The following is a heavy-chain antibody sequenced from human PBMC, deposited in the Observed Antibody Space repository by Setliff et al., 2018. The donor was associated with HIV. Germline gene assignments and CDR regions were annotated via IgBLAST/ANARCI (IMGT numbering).Heavy chain of an antibody. CDR3: AREGGMVRGALYYYYYYYMDV. CDR2: ISAHNGRI. CDR1: GYTFSDYG. Sequence: ASVKVSCKASGYTFSDYGISWVRQAPGQGLEWMGWISAHNGRINYAQKFQGRVTITADESTTTAYMELSSLRAEDTALYYCAREGGMVRGALYYYYYYYMDVWGKGTTVTVSS. V-gene: IGHV1-18*01. D-gene: IGHD3-10*01. J-gene: IGHJ6*03.